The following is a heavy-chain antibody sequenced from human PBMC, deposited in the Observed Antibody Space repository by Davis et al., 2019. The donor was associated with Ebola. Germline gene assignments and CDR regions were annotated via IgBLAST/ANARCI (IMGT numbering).Heavy chain of an antibody. CDR2: ISGSGSNT. CDR3: AKDTANIWFDI. CDR1: GFTFNTYA. J-gene: IGHJ3*02. V-gene: IGHV3-23*01. D-gene: IGHD2-21*02. Sequence: GESLKISCAASGFTFNTYAMNWVRQAPGKGLEWVSGISGSGSNTYYAASVKGRFTISRDNSKNTLYLQMNGLRVEDTAIYYCAKDTANIWFDIWGQGTMVTVSS.